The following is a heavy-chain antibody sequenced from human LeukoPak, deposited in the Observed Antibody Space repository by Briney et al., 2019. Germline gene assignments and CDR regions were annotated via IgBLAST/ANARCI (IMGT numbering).Heavy chain of an antibody. CDR2: IYPGDSDT. D-gene: IGHD3-22*01. V-gene: IGHV5-51*01. Sequence: HGESLKISCKGSGYSFASYWIGWVRQMPGKGLEWMGIIYPGDSDTRYSPSFQGQVTISADKSISTAYLRWSSLKASDTAMYYCARQEGGGYYDSSGYLRFDPWGQGTLVTVSS. J-gene: IGHJ5*02. CDR3: ARQEGGGYYDSSGYLRFDP. CDR1: GYSFASYW.